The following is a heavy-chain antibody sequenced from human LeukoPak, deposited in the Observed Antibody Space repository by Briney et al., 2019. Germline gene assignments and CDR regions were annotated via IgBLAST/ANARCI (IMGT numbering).Heavy chain of an antibody. V-gene: IGHV3-66*01. CDR1: GFTVSSNY. D-gene: IGHD3-3*02. CDR3: ARDLQHYLYAFDI. Sequence: GGSLRLSCAASGFTVSSNYMSWVRQAPGKGLEWVSVIYSGGSTYYADSVKGRFTISRDNSKNTLYLQMNSLRAEDTAVYYCARDLQHYLYAFDIWGQGTMVTVSS. CDR2: IYSGGST. J-gene: IGHJ3*02.